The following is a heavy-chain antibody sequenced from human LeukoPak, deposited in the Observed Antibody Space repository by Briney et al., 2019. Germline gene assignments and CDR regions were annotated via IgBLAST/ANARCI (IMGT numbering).Heavy chain of an antibody. V-gene: IGHV3-48*01. J-gene: IGHJ3*02. CDR2: ISSRSNTI. CDR3: ARVPRYCSSTSCPPDAFDI. D-gene: IGHD2-2*01. CDR1: GFTFSSYS. Sequence: PGGSLRLSCAASGFTFSSYSMNWVRQAPGKGLERVSYISSRSNTIYYADSVKGRFTISRDNAKNSLYLQMNSLRAEDTAVYYCARVPRYCSSTSCPPDAFDIWGQGTMVTVSS.